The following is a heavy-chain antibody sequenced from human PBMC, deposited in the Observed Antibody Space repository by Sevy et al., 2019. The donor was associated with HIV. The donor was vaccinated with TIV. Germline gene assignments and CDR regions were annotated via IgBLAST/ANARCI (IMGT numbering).Heavy chain of an antibody. CDR2: IIPMFGAT. CDR1: GGTFSSYG. V-gene: IGHV1-69*13. Sequence: ASVKVSCKSSGGTFSSYGVNWVRQAPGQGLEWMGGIIPMFGATNYAQNFQGRVTIIADESTSTAYMELSSLRSDDTAVYYCARGQLLGGGWFDPWGQGTVVTVSS. D-gene: IGHD1-1*01. J-gene: IGHJ5*02. CDR3: ARGQLLGGGWFDP.